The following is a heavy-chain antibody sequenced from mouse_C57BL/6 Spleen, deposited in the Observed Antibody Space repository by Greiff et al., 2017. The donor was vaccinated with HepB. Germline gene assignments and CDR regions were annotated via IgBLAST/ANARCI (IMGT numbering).Heavy chain of an antibody. Sequence: KQSGAELVRPGSSVKLSCKDSYFAFMASAMHWVKQRPGHGLEWIGSFTMYSDATEYSENFKGKATLTANTSSSTAYMELSSLTSEDSAVYYCARSKDYGNYGGYAMDYWGQGTSVTVSS. CDR1: YFAFMASA. J-gene: IGHJ4*01. CDR3: ARSKDYGNYGGYAMDY. D-gene: IGHD2-1*01. V-gene: IGHV1-49*01. CDR2: FTMYSDAT.